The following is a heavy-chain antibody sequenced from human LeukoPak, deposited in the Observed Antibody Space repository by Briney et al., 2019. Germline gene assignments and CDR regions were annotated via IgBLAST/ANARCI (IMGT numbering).Heavy chain of an antibody. CDR3: ARLEVVVITQGYFDL. J-gene: IGHJ2*01. CDR1: GYSFTSYW. Sequence: GESLKISCKGSGYSFTSYWIGWVRQMPGKGVERMGINYPGDSDTRYSPSFQGQVTISADKSISTAYLQWSSLKASDTAMYYCARLEVVVITQGYFDLWGRGTLVTVSS. CDR2: NYPGDSDT. V-gene: IGHV5-51*01. D-gene: IGHD3-22*01.